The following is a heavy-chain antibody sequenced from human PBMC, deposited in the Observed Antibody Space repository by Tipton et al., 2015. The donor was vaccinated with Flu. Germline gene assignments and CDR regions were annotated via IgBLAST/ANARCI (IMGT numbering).Heavy chain of an antibody. CDR3: ARLTYYDVDLKNFYFDY. CDR2: LFYSGTT. D-gene: IGHD3-10*02. J-gene: IGHJ4*02. CDR1: GGSIGSRSYS. V-gene: IGHV4-39*01. Sequence: TLSLTCSDSGGSIGSRSYSWGWIRQPPGKGLEWIGTLFYSGTTYYNPSLKNRVTISVDTSKSQFSLKLRSVTAADTAVYYCARLTYYDVDLKNFYFDYWGQGALVTVSS.